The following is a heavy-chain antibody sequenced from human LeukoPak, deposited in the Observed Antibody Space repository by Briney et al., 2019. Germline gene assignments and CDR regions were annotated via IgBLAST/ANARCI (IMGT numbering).Heavy chain of an antibody. V-gene: IGHV1-2*02. Sequence: ASVKVSCKASGYTFTGYYMHWVRQAPGQGLEWMGWINPNSGGKNYAQKFQGRVTMTRDTSISTAYMELSRLRSDDTAVYYCARDQYYDFWSGYQTYYYYYYMDVWGKGTTVTVSS. CDR1: GYTFTGYY. CDR3: ARDQYYDFWSGYQTYYYYYYMDV. CDR2: INPNSGGK. J-gene: IGHJ6*03. D-gene: IGHD3-3*01.